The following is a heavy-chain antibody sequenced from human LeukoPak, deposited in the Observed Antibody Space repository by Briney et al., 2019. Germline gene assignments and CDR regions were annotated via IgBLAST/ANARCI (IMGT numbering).Heavy chain of an antibody. CDR1: DGPISSYY. J-gene: IGHJ1*01. CDR2: VHSSGTT. Sequence: SETLSLTCTVSDGPISSYYWNWIRQPPGKGLEWIGFVHSSGTTNYNPSLKSRLTMSVDTSKNQFSLKMKSVTAADTVVYYCAGYNGSGHQYFQHWGQGTLVTVSS. CDR3: AGYNGSGHQYFQH. V-gene: IGHV4-59*01. D-gene: IGHD3-22*01.